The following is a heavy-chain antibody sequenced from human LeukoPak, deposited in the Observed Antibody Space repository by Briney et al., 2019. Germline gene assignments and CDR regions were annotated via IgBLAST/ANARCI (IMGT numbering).Heavy chain of an antibody. CDR1: GGSISSYY. V-gene: IGHV4-59*01. CDR2: IYYDGST. Sequence: SETLSLTCTVSGGSISSYYWSWIRQSPGKGLEWIGYIYYDGSTNYNPSLRGRVTISVDTPKNQFSLKLSSVTAADTAVYYCARQDYVWGSYRYAFDIWGQGTMVTVSS. J-gene: IGHJ3*02. CDR3: ARQDYVWGSYRYAFDI. D-gene: IGHD3-16*02.